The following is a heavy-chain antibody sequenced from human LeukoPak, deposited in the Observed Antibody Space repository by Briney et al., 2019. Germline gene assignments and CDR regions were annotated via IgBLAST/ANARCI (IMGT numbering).Heavy chain of an antibody. Sequence: SVKVSCKASGGTFSSYAISWVRQAPGQGLEWMGGIIPIFGTANYAQKFQGRVTITTDESTSTAYMELSSLRSEDTAVYYCARGGSYYYDSSGYYYDHWGQGTLVTVSS. J-gene: IGHJ5*02. CDR3: ARGGSYYYDSSGYYYDH. CDR2: IIPIFGTA. V-gene: IGHV1-69*05. D-gene: IGHD3-22*01. CDR1: GGTFSSYA.